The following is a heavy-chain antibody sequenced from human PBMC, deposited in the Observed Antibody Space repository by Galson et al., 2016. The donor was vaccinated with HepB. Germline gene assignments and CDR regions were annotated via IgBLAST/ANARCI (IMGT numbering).Heavy chain of an antibody. CDR2: INSDGTIT. CDR1: GFAFSSHW. CDR3: VRDHSVVPTTASNWFDP. Sequence: SLRLSCAASGFAFSSHWMHWVRQDLGKGLVWVSRINSDGTITNYADSVKGRFTISRDNAKNTLYLQMNSLRAEDTAVYFCVRDHSVVPTTASNWFDPWGPGLLVTASS. D-gene: IGHD4-23*01. V-gene: IGHV3-74*01. J-gene: IGHJ5*02.